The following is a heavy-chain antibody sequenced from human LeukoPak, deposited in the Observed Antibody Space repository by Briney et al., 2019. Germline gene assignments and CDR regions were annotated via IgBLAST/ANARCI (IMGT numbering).Heavy chain of an antibody. Sequence: ASVKVSCKASGYTFTGYYMHWVRQAPGQGLEWMGWINPNSGGTYYAQKFQGRVTMTSDTSISTAYMELSRLRSDNTAVYYCARARYGSGSYHYMDVWGKGTTVTISS. D-gene: IGHD3-10*01. V-gene: IGHV1-2*02. J-gene: IGHJ6*03. CDR1: GYTFTGYY. CDR3: ARARYGSGSYHYMDV. CDR2: INPNSGGT.